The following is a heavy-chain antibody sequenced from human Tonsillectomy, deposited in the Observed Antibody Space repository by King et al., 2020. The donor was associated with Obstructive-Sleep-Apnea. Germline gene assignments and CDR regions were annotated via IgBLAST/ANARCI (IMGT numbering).Heavy chain of an antibody. D-gene: IGHD3-10*01. CDR3: ARDFPGGSGSYAVDY. CDR2: IIPIFGTA. Sequence: VQLVESGAEVKKPGSSVKVSCTASGGTFSSYAISWVRQAPGQGLEWMGGIIPIFGTANYAQKFQGRVTITADESTSTAYMELSSLRSEDTAVYYCARDFPGGSGSYAVDYWGQGTLVTVSS. CDR1: GGTFSSYA. V-gene: IGHV1-69*01. J-gene: IGHJ4*02.